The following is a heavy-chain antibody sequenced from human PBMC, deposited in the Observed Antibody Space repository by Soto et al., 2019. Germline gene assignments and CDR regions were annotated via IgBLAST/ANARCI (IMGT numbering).Heavy chain of an antibody. CDR2: IIPLFGTT. D-gene: IGHD3-10*01. J-gene: IGHJ6*02. Sequence: QVQVVQSGVEVRRPGSSVKLSCKASGDTFKNCVISWVRQAPGQGLEWLGGIIPLFGTTDFAQRFQGRLKITTDESTTTAYMELSRLRSEDTATYYCAAELGFGKLSVVWGQGTKVIVSS. V-gene: IGHV1-69*01. CDR3: AAELGFGKLSVV. CDR1: GDTFKNCV.